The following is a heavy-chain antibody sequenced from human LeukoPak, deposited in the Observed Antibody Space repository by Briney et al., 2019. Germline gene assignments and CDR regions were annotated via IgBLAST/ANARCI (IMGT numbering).Heavy chain of an antibody. CDR1: GFTVSSNY. D-gene: IGHD3-10*01. V-gene: IGHV3-66*01. CDR3: ARELWFGELLYGMDV. Sequence: GGSLRLSCAASGFTVSSNYMSWVRQAPGKGLEWVSVIYSGGSTYYADSVKGRFTISRDNSKNTLYLQMNSLRAEDTAVYYCARELWFGELLYGMDVWGQGTTVTVSS. CDR2: IYSGGST. J-gene: IGHJ6*02.